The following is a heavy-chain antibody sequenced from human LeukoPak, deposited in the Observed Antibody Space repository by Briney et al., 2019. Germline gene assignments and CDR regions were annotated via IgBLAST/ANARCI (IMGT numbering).Heavy chain of an antibody. V-gene: IGHV3-7*01. Sequence: QPGGSLRLSCAASGFTFSSYWMSWVRQAPGKGLEWVANIKQDGSEKYYVDSVKGRFTISRDNAKNSLYLQMNSLRAEDTAVYYCARDDSPDEQSAGAFDIWGQGTMVTVSS. D-gene: IGHD6-19*01. CDR3: ARDDSPDEQSAGAFDI. CDR1: GFTFSSYW. J-gene: IGHJ3*02. CDR2: IKQDGSEK.